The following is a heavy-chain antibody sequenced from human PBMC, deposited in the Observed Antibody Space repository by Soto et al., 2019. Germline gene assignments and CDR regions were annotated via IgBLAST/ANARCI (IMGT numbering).Heavy chain of an antibody. J-gene: IGHJ4*02. Sequence: PGGSLRLSCAASGFTFSDYYMSWIRQAPGKGLEWVSYISSSSSDTNYADSVKGRFTSSRDNAKNSLYLQMNSLRAEDTAVYYCARGYYDSSGYSKIAVDYWGQGTLVTVSS. D-gene: IGHD3-22*01. CDR1: GFTFSDYY. V-gene: IGHV3-11*06. CDR3: ARGYYDSSGYSKIAVDY. CDR2: ISSSSSDT.